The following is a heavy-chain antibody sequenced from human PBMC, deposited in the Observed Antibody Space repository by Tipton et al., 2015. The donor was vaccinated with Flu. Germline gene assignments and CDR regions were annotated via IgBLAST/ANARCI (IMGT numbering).Heavy chain of an antibody. J-gene: IGHJ5*01. V-gene: IGHV4-38-2*02. D-gene: IGHD4-11*01. CDR1: ADSISSDYY. CDR3: ARRDYSNYVSVPKNWFDS. CDR2: VHRQGTT. Sequence: TLSLTCTISADSISSDYYWGWIRQPPGKGLEWIGNVHRQGTTYYSPSLRSRVAIEVDRSKNQFSLRLNSVTAADTAVYFCARRDYSNYVSVPKNWFDSWGRGILVTVSS.